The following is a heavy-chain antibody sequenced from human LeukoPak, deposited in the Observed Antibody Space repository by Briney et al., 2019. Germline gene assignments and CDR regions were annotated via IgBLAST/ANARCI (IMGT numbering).Heavy chain of an antibody. CDR1: GDSVSSNSAA. V-gene: IGHV6-1*01. D-gene: IGHD3-10*01. CDR3: ARLGSGSNY. Sequence: SQTLSLTCAVSGDSVSSNSAAWIWIRQSPSRGLEWLGRTYYRSKWYTEYAVSVKSRITINPDTSKNQFSLQLSSVNPEDTAVYYCARLGSGSNYWGQGTLVTVSS. CDR2: TYYRSKWYT. J-gene: IGHJ4*02.